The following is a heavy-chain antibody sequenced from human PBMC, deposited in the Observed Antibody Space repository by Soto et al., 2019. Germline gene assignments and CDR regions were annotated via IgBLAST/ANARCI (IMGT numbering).Heavy chain of an antibody. Sequence: QVQLQESGPGLVKPSETLSLTCTVSGGSISSIYWNWIRQPPGKGLEWIGYMYNSGSTDYNPSLKSRVTISVDTSKNQFSLTLSSVTAADTAVYYCAGLHPGDYWGQGVLVTVSS. CDR2: MYNSGST. CDR3: AGLHPGDY. V-gene: IGHV4-59*08. J-gene: IGHJ4*02. CDR1: GGSISSIY.